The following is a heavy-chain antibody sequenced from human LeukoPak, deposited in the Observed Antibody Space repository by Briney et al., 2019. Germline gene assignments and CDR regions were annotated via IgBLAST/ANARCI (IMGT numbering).Heavy chain of an antibody. CDR2: ISSSGSTI. CDR1: GFTFSSYE. V-gene: IGHV3-48*03. J-gene: IGHJ4*02. CDR3: ARLFGGVTTFDY. D-gene: IGHD2-8*02. Sequence: GGSLRLSCAASGFTFSSYEMNWVRQAPGKGLEWVSYISSSGSTIYYADPVKGRFTISRDNAKNSLYLQMNSLRADDTAVYYCARLFGGVTTFDYWGQGALVTVSS.